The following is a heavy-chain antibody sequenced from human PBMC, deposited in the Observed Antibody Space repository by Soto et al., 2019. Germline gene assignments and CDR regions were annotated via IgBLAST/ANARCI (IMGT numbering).Heavy chain of an antibody. Sequence: QVQLVQSGAEVKKPGSSVKVSCKASGGTFNSYALTWVRQAPGHGLEWMGGIIPIFRSTNYAQKFQGRVTITANRSTSTAYMELSSLRSDDTAVYYCARVRQPPCGSGWLSLYWYLDLWGRGTLVTVSS. J-gene: IGHJ2*01. CDR1: GGTFNSYA. CDR3: ARVRQPPCGSGWLSLYWYLDL. D-gene: IGHD6-19*01. CDR2: IIPIFRST. V-gene: IGHV1-69*06.